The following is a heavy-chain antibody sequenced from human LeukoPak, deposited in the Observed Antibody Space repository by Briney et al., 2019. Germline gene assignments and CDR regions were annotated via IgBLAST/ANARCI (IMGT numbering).Heavy chain of an antibody. CDR3: VRHDGRGGATMGAFDS. D-gene: IGHD4/OR15-4a*01. V-gene: IGHV4-39*01. J-gene: IGHJ5*01. CDR2: IYYGQTI. Sequence: PGGSLRLSCAASGFIFSRNAMSWVRQSPGKGLEWIGSIYYGQTIYYNPSLNSRVTISVVTSKDQFTLQLNSVTAADTAVYYCVRHDGRGGATMGAFDSWGQGSLVTVSS. CDR1: GFIFSRNA.